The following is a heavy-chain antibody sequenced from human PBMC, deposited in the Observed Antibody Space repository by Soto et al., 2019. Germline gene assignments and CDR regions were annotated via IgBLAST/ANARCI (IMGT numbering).Heavy chain of an antibody. CDR3: ARRDCGSSGFYLRRDAFDV. V-gene: IGHV3-21*01. CDR2: INPTSSHI. J-gene: IGHJ3*01. Sequence: EVQLVEPGGGLVMPGGSLRLSCAASGFTFSAYHMNWVHQAPGKGLEWVSSINPTSSHIYYADTVRGRCTISRDDSKNSVSLQVTSQRTQNAALYYCARRDCGSSGFYLRRDAFDVWGQGTMVTVSS. D-gene: IGHD2-2*01. CDR1: GFTFSAYH.